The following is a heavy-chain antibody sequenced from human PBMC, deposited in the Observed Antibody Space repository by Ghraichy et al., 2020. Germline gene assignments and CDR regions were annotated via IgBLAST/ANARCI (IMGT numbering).Heavy chain of an antibody. D-gene: IGHD3-22*01. Sequence: GGSLRLSCAVSGFTFSRYWMHWVRQRPGKGLVWVARINHDASKTNYADSVKGRFSISRDNAESTLYLQMNSLRVEDTAVYYCASDGPFNVASSGWSSCFESWGHGTLVTFAS. V-gene: IGHV3-74*01. CDR3: ASDGPFNVASSGWSSCFES. CDR2: INHDASKT. CDR1: GFTFSRYW. J-gene: IGHJ5*01.